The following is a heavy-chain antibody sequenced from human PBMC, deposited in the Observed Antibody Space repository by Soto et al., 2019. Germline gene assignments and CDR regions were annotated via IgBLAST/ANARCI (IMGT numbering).Heavy chain of an antibody. CDR3: AKDYSSDGYGLRH. Sequence: LRLSCAASGFTFSSYGMHWVRQAPGKGLEWVAVVSYDGSNKYYADSVKGRFTISRDNSKNTLYLQMNSLGAEDTAVYYCAKDYSSDGYGLRHWGQGTLVTVSS. D-gene: IGHD6-19*01. CDR2: VSYDGSNK. CDR1: GFTFSSYG. J-gene: IGHJ4*02. V-gene: IGHV3-30*18.